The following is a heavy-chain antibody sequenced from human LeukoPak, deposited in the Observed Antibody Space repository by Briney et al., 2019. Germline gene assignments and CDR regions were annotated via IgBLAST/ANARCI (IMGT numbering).Heavy chain of an antibody. V-gene: IGHV1-2*06. J-gene: IGHJ5*02. CDR2: VNPNNGVP. CDR1: GYTFTGYY. D-gene: IGHD2-2*01. CDR3: AREVGYSSSYYGRFDP. Sequence: ASVKVSCKASGYTFTGYYMHWARQAPGQGLEWMGRVNPNNGVPNYAQKFQGRVTMTRDTAISTSYMELSSLRSDDTALYFCAREVGYSSSYYGRFDPWGQGTLVIVSS.